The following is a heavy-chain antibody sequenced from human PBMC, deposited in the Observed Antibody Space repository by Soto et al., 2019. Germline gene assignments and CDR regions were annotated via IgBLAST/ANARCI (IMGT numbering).Heavy chain of an antibody. J-gene: IGHJ1*01. Sequence: QVLLVQSGAEVKKPGASVKVSCKASGYSFTGYNMHWVRQAPGQGLEWMGWINPNSGRANYAQKFQDRVTMTRDTSITTAYMELSRLTSDDTAVYYCAREGSSSSEYFQHWGQGTLVTVSS. CDR1: GYSFTGYN. CDR2: INPNSGRA. CDR3: AREGSSSSEYFQH. V-gene: IGHV1-2*02. D-gene: IGHD6-6*01.